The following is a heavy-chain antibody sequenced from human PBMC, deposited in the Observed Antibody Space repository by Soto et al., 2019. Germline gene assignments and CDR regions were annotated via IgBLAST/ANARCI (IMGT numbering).Heavy chain of an antibody. CDR3: ARALGCSSTSCYNWFDP. J-gene: IGHJ5*02. CDR2: INHSGST. D-gene: IGHD2-2*01. CDR1: GGSFSGYY. V-gene: IGHV4-34*01. Sequence: SETLCLTCAVYGGSFSGYYWSWIRQPPGKGLEWIGEINHSGSTNYNPSLKSRVTISVDTSKNQFSLKLSSVTAADTAVYYCARALGCSSTSCYNWFDPWGQGTLVTVSS.